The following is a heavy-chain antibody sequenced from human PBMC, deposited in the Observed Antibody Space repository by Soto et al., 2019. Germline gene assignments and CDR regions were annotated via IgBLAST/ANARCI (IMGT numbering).Heavy chain of an antibody. CDR1: GGSISSGGYY. V-gene: IGHV4-31*03. Sequence: SETLSLTCTVSGGSISSGGYYWSWIRQHPGKGLEWIGYIYYSGSTYYNPSLKSRVTISVDTSKNQFSLKLSSVTAADTAVYYCARVPPRRDHSTVTTYYFDYWGQGTLVTVSS. CDR2: IYYSGST. CDR3: ARVPPRRDHSTVTTYYFDY. D-gene: IGHD4-17*01. J-gene: IGHJ4*02.